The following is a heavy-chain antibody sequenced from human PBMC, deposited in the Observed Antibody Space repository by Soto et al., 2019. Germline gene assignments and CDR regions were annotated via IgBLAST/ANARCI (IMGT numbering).Heavy chain of an antibody. CDR2: ISGSDGKT. Sequence: GGSLRPSCAASGFSFGSYALSWVRQAPGKGLEWVSTISGSDGKTFYADSVKGRFSISRDTSQSTLYLQMNSLRADDTAMYYCARWSYLDYWGQGTRVTVSS. J-gene: IGHJ4*02. CDR3: ARWSYLDY. D-gene: IGHD3-3*01. V-gene: IGHV3-23*01. CDR1: GFSFGSYA.